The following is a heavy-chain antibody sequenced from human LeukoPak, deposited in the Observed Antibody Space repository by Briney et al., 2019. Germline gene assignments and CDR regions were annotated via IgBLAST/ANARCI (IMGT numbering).Heavy chain of an antibody. D-gene: IGHD3-16*01. CDR3: TTVGGH. CDR1: GFIFSSYG. J-gene: IGHJ4*02. V-gene: IGHV3-30*02. CDR2: IRYDGSKK. Sequence: GGSLRLSCAASGFIFSSYGMHWVRQAPGKGLERVAFIRYDGSKKYYAAPVKGRFTISRDDSKNTLYLQMNSLKTEDTAVYYCTTVGGHWGQGTLVTVSS.